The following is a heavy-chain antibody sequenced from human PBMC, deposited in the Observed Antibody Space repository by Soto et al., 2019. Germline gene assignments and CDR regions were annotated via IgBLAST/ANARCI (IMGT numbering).Heavy chain of an antibody. CDR3: ARHYHGFDS. Sequence: SETLSLTCTVSGASISGFYWSWIRKSAGKGLEWIGRIYATGTTDYNPSLKSRVMMSVDKSISTAYLQWSSLKASDTAMYYCARHYHGFDSWGQGTPVTVSS. D-gene: IGHD3-10*01. V-gene: IGHV4-4*07. J-gene: IGHJ4*02. CDR1: GASISGFY. CDR2: IYATGTT.